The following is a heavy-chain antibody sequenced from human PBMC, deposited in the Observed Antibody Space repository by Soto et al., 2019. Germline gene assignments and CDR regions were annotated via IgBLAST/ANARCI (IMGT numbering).Heavy chain of an antibody. CDR1: GYSISSGYY. J-gene: IGHJ4*02. CDR2: IYHSGST. D-gene: IGHD6-19*01. CDR3: ARVSSSGWLDY. V-gene: IGHV4-38-2*01. Sequence: KPSETLSLTCAVSGYSISSGYYWGWIRQPPGKGLEWIGSIYHSGSTYYNPSLKSRVTISVDTSKNQFSLKLSSVTAADTAVYYCARVSSSGWLDYWGQGTLVTVSS.